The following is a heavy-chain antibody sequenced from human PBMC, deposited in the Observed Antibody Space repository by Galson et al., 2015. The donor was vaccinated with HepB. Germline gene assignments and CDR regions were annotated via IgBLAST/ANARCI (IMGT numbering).Heavy chain of an antibody. V-gene: IGHV3-7*03. CDR1: GFTFSSYW. D-gene: IGHD2-21*01. Sequence: SLRLSCAASGFTFSSYWMSWVRQAPGKGLEWVANIKQDGSEKYYVDSVKGRFTTSRDNAKNSLYLQMNSLRAEDTAVYYCARERPHSRNDAFDIWGQGTMVTVSS. CDR2: IKQDGSEK. J-gene: IGHJ3*02. CDR3: ARERPHSRNDAFDI.